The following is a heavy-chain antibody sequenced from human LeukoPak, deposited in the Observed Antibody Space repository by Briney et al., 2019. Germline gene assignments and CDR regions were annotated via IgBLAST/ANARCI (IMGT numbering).Heavy chain of an antibody. Sequence: PGGSLRLSCAVSGFPLSSYAMSWVRQAPGKGLEWVSATSSSDAGTYYADSVRGRFTISRDNSKNSLYLQMNSLRAEDTAVYYCARDQYHYDSSGSPGTSYDAFDIWGQGTMVTVSS. CDR1: GFPLSSYA. J-gene: IGHJ3*02. CDR2: TSSSDAGT. CDR3: ARDQYHYDSSGSPGTSYDAFDI. D-gene: IGHD3-22*01. V-gene: IGHV3-23*01.